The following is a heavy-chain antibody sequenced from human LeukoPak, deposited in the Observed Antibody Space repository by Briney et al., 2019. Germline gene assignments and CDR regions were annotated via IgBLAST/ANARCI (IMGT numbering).Heavy chain of an antibody. Sequence: GESLRLSCAASGFTFSDYYMSWIRQAPGKGLEWVSYLSSSSSSTNYADSVKGRFTISRDNAKNSLYLQMSSLRAEDTAVYYCARSWHYAMDVWGQGTTVTVSS. CDR2: LSSSSSST. V-gene: IGHV3-11*03. CDR1: GFTFSDYY. CDR3: ARSWHYAMDV. J-gene: IGHJ6*02.